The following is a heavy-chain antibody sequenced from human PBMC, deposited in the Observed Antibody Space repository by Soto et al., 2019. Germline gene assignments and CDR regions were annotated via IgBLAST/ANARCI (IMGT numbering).Heavy chain of an antibody. CDR1: GGTFSSYS. D-gene: IGHD1-26*01. Sequence: QVQLVQSGAEVKKPGSSVKGSCKASGGTFSSYSINWVRQAPGQGLEWMGEIIPIFGTANYAQKFQGRVTITADESTSTAYMELSSLRSEDTAVYYCARDGGRHSGGSDYWGQGTLVTVSS. V-gene: IGHV1-69*01. J-gene: IGHJ4*02. CDR2: IIPIFGTA. CDR3: ARDGGRHSGGSDY.